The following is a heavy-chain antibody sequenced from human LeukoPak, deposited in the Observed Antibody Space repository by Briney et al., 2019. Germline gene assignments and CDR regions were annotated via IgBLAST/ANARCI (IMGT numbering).Heavy chain of an antibody. D-gene: IGHD5-18*01. Sequence: SETLSLTCTVSGGSVMSYYWSWIRQPPGKGLEWLGYIYSNGSTNFHPSLKSRLTISVDTSKNQFSLKLTSVTAADTAVYYCARSGGGYTATILGYFFDYWGQGALVTASS. CDR3: ARSGGGYTATILGYFFDY. J-gene: IGHJ4*02. V-gene: IGHV4-59*02. CDR1: GGSVMSYY. CDR2: IYSNGST.